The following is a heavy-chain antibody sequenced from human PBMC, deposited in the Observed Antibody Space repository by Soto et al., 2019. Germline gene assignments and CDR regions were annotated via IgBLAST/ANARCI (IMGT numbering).Heavy chain of an antibody. Sequence: QITLKESGPTLVQPTQTLTLTCTFSGFSLSTSGSGVGWIRQPPGKALEWLALIYWDDNKRYSPSLKTRLTIXKXTXXNQVVPTMTNMDPVDTATYYCAHEVPWFGSNHFDYWGQGTLVTVSS. J-gene: IGHJ4*02. CDR3: AHEVPWFGSNHFDY. CDR1: GFSLSTSGSG. D-gene: IGHD3-10*01. CDR2: IYWDDNK. V-gene: IGHV2-5*02.